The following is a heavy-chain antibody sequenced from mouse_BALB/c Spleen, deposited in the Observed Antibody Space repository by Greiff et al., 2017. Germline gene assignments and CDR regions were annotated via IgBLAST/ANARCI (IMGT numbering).Heavy chain of an antibody. CDR2: INSNGGST. CDR1: GFTFSSYG. Sequence: EVMLVESGGGLVQPGGSLKLSCAASGFTFSSYGMSWVRQTPDKRLELVATINSNGGSTYYPDSVKGRFTISRDNAKNTLYLQMSSLKSEDTAMYYCARGYGNYPFDYWGQGTTLTVSA. J-gene: IGHJ2*01. V-gene: IGHV5-6-3*01. CDR3: ARGYGNYPFDY. D-gene: IGHD2-1*01.